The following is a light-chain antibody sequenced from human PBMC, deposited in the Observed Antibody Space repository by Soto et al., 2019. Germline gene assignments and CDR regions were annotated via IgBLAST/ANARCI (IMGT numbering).Light chain of an antibody. V-gene: IGKV3-20*01. CDR1: QSVSSNY. CDR2: GAF. Sequence: EIVLTQSPATLSLSPGERATFSCRASQSVSSNYLAWYQQKPGQAPRLLIYGAFKRATGIPDRFSGSGSGTDFTLTISRMEPEDFAVYCCQQYNNWPPRTFGQGTKVDIK. CDR3: QQYNNWPPRT. J-gene: IGKJ1*01.